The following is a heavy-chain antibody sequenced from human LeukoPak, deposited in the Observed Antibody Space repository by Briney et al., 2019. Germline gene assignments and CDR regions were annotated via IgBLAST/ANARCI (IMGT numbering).Heavy chain of an antibody. V-gene: IGHV3-21*01. CDR3: ARDQAGNSGRDDAFDI. Sequence: GGSLRLSCAASGFTFRSYSMNWVRQAPGKGLEWVSSISSSSSSIYYADSVRGRFTISRDNAKNSLYLQMNSLGAEDTAMYYCARDQAGNSGRDDAFDIWGQGTMVTVSS. J-gene: IGHJ3*02. CDR1: GFTFRSYS. CDR2: ISSSSSSI. D-gene: IGHD4-23*01.